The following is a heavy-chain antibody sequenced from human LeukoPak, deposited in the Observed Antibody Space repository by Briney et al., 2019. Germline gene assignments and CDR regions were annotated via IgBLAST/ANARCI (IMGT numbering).Heavy chain of an antibody. V-gene: IGHV3-48*04. CDR1: GFTFSSYW. Sequence: GGSLRLSCAASGFTFSSYWMHWVRQAPGKGLEWVSYISSSGSTIYYADSVKGRFTISRDNAKNSLYLQMNSLRAEDTAVYYCARTYSSGWPDYWGQGTLVTVSS. J-gene: IGHJ4*02. CDR2: ISSSGSTI. CDR3: ARTYSSGWPDY. D-gene: IGHD6-19*01.